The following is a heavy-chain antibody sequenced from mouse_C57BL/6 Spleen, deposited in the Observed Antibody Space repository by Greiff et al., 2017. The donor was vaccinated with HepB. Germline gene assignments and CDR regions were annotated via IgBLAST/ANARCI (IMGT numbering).Heavy chain of an antibody. CDR3: ARAGSGYGAMDY. J-gene: IGHJ4*01. CDR1: GYSITSGYY. CDR2: ISYDGSN. D-gene: IGHD3-2*02. V-gene: IGHV3-6*01. Sequence: VQLVESGPGLVKPSQSLSLTCSVTGYSITSGYYWNWIRQFPGNKLEWMGYISYDGSNNYNPSLKNRISITRDTSKNQFFLKLNSVTTEDTATYYCARAGSGYGAMDYWGQGTSVTVSS.